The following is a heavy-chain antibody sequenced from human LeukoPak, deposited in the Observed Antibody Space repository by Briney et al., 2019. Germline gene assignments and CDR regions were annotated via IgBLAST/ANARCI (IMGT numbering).Heavy chain of an antibody. Sequence: SVKVSCKASGGTFSSYAISWVRQAPGQGLEWMGGMIPIFGTANYAQKFQGRVTITADKSTSTAYMELSSLRSEDTAVYYCAREDENYYDSSGYYPNAFDIWGQGTMVTVSS. J-gene: IGHJ3*02. D-gene: IGHD3-22*01. CDR3: AREDENYYDSSGYYPNAFDI. V-gene: IGHV1-69*06. CDR2: MIPIFGTA. CDR1: GGTFSSYA.